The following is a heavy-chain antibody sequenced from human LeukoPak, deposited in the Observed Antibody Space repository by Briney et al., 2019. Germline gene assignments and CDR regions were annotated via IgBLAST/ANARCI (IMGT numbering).Heavy chain of an antibody. V-gene: IGHV3-7*01. D-gene: IGHD6-19*01. CDR1: GFIHRRYW. J-gene: IGHJ4*02. Sequence: GALRLSCAACGFIHRRYWMSGVRPARGKGLEGVANIKKDGSEKYYVDCVRDRFIISRDNALNSLDVHVNGLTAEEGAVYYCWTPSGYSSGWYPFVYWGQGALVTVSS. CDR2: IKKDGSEK. CDR3: WTPSGYSSGWYPFVY.